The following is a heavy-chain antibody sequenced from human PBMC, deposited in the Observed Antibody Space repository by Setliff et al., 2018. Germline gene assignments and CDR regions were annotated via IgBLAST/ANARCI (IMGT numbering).Heavy chain of an antibody. D-gene: IGHD2-21*01. CDR2: IYWNDEK. CDR1: GFSLSTSLVG. V-gene: IGHV2-5*01. CDR3: AHIAGGGNSPRHDY. J-gene: IGHJ4*02. Sequence: SGPTLVNPTQTLTLTCTFSGFSLSTSLVGVGWIRQPPGKALEWLALIYWNDEKRYSPSLKSRLTITKDTSKNQVVLTMTNMDPEDTATYYCAHIAGGGNSPRHDYWGQGTLVTVSS.